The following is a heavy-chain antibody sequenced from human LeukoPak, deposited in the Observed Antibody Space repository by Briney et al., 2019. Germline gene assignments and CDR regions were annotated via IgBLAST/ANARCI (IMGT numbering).Heavy chain of an antibody. CDR1: GFTFSNFA. CDR3: AKSRQDTAMINYYFDY. CDR2: ISGSGVSA. D-gene: IGHD5-18*01. Sequence: GGSLRLSCAVPGFTFSNFAMSWVRQAPGKRRAWVSAISGSGVSAYYRDSVKGRLTISRDNSKNTLLLQMNSLTAEDTAVYYCAKSRQDTAMINYYFDYWGQGTLVTVSS. J-gene: IGHJ4*02. V-gene: IGHV3-23*01.